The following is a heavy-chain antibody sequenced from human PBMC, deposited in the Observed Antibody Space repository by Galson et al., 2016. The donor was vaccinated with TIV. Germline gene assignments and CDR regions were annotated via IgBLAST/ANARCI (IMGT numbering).Heavy chain of an antibody. CDR1: GYTFTRYY. J-gene: IGHJ5*02. CDR3: ARGGQVQRVDP. V-gene: IGHV1-46*01. Sequence: SVKVSCKASGYTFTRYYTHWVRQAPGQGLEWMGIINPTGGSTTYAQKFQGRLTMTRDTSTSTVYMELNSLRSEDTAVYYCARGGQVQRVDPWGQGTLVTVSS. D-gene: IGHD3-10*01. CDR2: INPTGGST.